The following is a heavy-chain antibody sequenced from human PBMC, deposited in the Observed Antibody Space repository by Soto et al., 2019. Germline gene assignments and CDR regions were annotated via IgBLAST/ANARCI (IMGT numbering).Heavy chain of an antibody. Sequence: SETLSLTCAVYGGSFSGYYWSWIRQPPGKGLEWIGEINHSGSTNYNPSLKSRVTISVDTSKNQFSLKLSSVTAADTAVYYCARGHRNREYYYYYMDVWGKGTTVTVSS. CDR2: INHSGST. V-gene: IGHV4-34*01. CDR3: ARGHRNREYYYYYMDV. D-gene: IGHD1-26*01. J-gene: IGHJ6*03. CDR1: GGSFSGYY.